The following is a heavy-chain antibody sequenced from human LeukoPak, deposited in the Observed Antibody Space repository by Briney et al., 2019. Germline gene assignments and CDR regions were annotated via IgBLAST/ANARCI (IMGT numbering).Heavy chain of an antibody. CDR2: ISYDVSDK. Sequence: GGSPRLSRAAPEFAFSRNNTRGVRQGPRKGVGWVSFISYDVSDKNYAESVKGRFTLSRDNFKRTRCLQMNSVGAGDTALYYCAKDQGGGHCSFDYWGQGTLVTVSS. CDR1: EFAFSRNN. J-gene: IGHJ4*02. D-gene: IGHD2-21*02. CDR3: AKDQGGGHCSFDY. V-gene: IGHV3-30*02.